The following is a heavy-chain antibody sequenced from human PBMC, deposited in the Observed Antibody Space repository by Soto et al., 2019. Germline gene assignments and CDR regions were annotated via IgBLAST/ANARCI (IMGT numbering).Heavy chain of an antibody. V-gene: IGHV4-38-2*01. Sequence: SETLSLTCAVSGYPISSGNYWAWIRQPPGRGLEWIGSLYHIGSTHYNTSLKSRVTISVDTSKNHFSLELSSVTAADTAVYYCARGLYGGYWYFDLWGRGTLVTVSS. CDR3: ARGLYGGYWYFDL. CDR1: GYPISSGNY. D-gene: IGHD4-17*01. CDR2: LYHIGST. J-gene: IGHJ2*01.